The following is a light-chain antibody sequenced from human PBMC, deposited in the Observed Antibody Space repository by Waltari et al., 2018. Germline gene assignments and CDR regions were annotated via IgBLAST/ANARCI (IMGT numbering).Light chain of an antibody. CDR1: QSVSGN. J-gene: IGKJ2*01. V-gene: IGKV3-15*01. CDR2: GAS. CDR3: QQYNDWPQT. Sequence: IVMTQSPATLSVSPGERVTLSCRASQSVSGNLAWYQQKPGQAPRLLMYGASTRAAGVPTRFSGSGSGTKFTVTISSLQSEDFAVYYCQQYNDWPQTFGQGTKLETK.